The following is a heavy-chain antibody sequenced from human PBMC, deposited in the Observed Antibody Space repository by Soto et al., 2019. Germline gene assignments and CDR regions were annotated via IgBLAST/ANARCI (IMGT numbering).Heavy chain of an antibody. CDR1: GGSISSYY. Sequence: SETLSLTCTVSGGSISSYYWSWIRQPPGKGLEWIGYIYYSGSTNYNPSLKSRVTISVDTSKNQFSLKLSSVTAADTAVYYCARGKWELLSFDYWGQGTLVTVSS. V-gene: IGHV4-59*01. CDR2: IYYSGST. CDR3: ARGKWELLSFDY. D-gene: IGHD1-26*01. J-gene: IGHJ4*02.